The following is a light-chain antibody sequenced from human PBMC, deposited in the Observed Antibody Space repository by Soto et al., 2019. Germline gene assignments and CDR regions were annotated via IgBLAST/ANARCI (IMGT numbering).Light chain of an antibody. CDR2: EVN. J-gene: IGLJ1*01. CDR3: CSSGGSPTYV. V-gene: IGLV2-23*02. Sequence: QSVLTQPASVSGSPGQSITIPCTGTSSNVGSYKLVSWYQQHPGKAPKLMIFEVNKRPSGVSNRFSGSKSGNTASLTISGLKVEDEADYYCCSSGGSPTYVFGTGTKATVL. CDR1: SSNVGSYKL.